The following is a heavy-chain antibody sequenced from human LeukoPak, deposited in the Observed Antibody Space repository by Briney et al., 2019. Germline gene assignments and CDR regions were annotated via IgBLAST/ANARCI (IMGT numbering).Heavy chain of an antibody. J-gene: IGHJ5*02. V-gene: IGHV3-23*01. CDR2: ISGSGGST. D-gene: IGHD2-2*01. CDR1: GFTFSSYA. Sequence: GGSLRLSCAASGFTFSSYAMSWVRQAPGKGLEWVSAISGSGGSTYYADSVKGRFTISRDNSKNTLYLQMNSLRAEDTAVYYCAKDVYCSSTSCLNWFDPWGQGTLVTVSS. CDR3: AKDVYCSSTSCLNWFDP.